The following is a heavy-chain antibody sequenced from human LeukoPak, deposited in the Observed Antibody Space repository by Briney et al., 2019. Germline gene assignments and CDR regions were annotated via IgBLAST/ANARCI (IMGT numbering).Heavy chain of an antibody. J-gene: IGHJ4*02. CDR2: VNPNSGVT. CDR3: ARRRVDGYNYYFDF. CDR1: GYTFTDHY. D-gene: IGHD5-24*01. Sequence: GASVKVSCKASGYTFTDHYMHWVRQAPGHGLEWMGWVNPNSGVTDSAQTFQGRVTLTRDTSISTAYLEVSRLTSDDTAVYYCARRRVDGYNYYFDFWGQGTLVTVSS. V-gene: IGHV1-2*02.